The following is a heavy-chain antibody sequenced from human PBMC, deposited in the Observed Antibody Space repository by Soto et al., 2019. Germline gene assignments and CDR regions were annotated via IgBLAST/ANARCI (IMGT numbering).Heavy chain of an antibody. CDR2: IYPGDSAT. CDR3: ARPRLRVYDGFDI. CDR1: GYNFPNYW. V-gene: IGHV5-51*01. D-gene: IGHD6-13*01. Sequence: EVQLVQSGAEVKKPGESLKISCEGSGYNFPNYWIAWVRQMPGKGLEWMGTIYPGDSATRYSPSFQGQVTISADKSTSTAYLQWSSLKASDTAMYYCARPRLRVYDGFDIWGQGTMVTVSS. J-gene: IGHJ3*02.